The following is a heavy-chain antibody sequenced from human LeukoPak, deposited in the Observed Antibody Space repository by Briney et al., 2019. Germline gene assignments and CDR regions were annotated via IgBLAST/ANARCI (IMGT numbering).Heavy chain of an antibody. J-gene: IGHJ4*02. D-gene: IGHD2-15*01. CDR2: IYYSGST. CDR1: GGSISSSSYY. CDR3: ASPLYSGY. V-gene: IGHV4-39*07. Sequence: PSETLSLTCTVSGGSISSSSYYWGWIRQPPGKGLEWIGSIYYSGSTYYNPSLKSRVTISVDTSKNQFSLKLSSVTAADTAVYYCASPLYSGYWGQGTLVTVSS.